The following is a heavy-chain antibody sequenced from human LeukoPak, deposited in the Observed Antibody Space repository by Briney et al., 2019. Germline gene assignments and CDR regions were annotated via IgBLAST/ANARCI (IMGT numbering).Heavy chain of an antibody. D-gene: IGHD1-26*01. CDR2: IRYDGSNK. CDR3: AKDLVGANPENYYYYGMDV. J-gene: IGHJ6*02. Sequence: GGSLRLSCAASGFTFSSYGMHWVRQAPGKGLEWVAFIRYDGSNKYYADSVKGRFTISRDNSKNTLYLQMNSLRAEDTAVYYCAKDLVGANPENYYYYGMDVWGQGTTVTVSS. V-gene: IGHV3-30*02. CDR1: GFTFSSYG.